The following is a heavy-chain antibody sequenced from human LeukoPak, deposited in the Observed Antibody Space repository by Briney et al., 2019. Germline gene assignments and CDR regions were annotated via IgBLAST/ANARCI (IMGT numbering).Heavy chain of an antibody. D-gene: IGHD3-10*01. CDR2: IYYSGST. J-gene: IGHJ4*02. V-gene: IGHV4-39*01. CDR3: ARRMVRGVGFDY. Sequence: SETPSLTCTVSGGSISSSSYYWGWIRQPPGKGLEWIGSIYYSGSTYYNPSLKSRVTISVDTSKNQFSLKLSSVTAADTAVYYCARRMVRGVGFDYWGQGTLVTVSS. CDR1: GGSISSSSYY.